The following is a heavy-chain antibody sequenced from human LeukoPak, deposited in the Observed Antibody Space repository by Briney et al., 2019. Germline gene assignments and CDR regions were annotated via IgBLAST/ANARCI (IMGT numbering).Heavy chain of an antibody. J-gene: IGHJ3*02. D-gene: IGHD2-15*01. V-gene: IGHV4-34*01. CDR1: GGSFSGYY. CDR2: INHSGST. Sequence: SETLSLTCAVYGGSFSGYYWSWIRQPPGKGLEWIGEINHSGSTNYNPPLKSRVTISVDTSKNQFSLKLSSVTAADTAVYYCARPTYCSGGSCRDDAFDIWGQGTMVTVSS. CDR3: ARPTYCSGGSCRDDAFDI.